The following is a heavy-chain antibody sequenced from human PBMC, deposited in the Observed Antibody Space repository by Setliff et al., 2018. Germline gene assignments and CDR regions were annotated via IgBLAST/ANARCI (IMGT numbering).Heavy chain of an antibody. CDR2: ISASSSTI. CDR3: AKDIVVVPAATFDFWSGSYYMDV. Sequence: SLRLSCAASGFTFSRYSMNWVRQGPGKGLKWVSYISASSSTIYYSGSVKGRFTISRDNAKNSLFLQMNTLRAEDTAVYYCAKDIVVVPAATFDFWSGSYYMDVWGKGTTVTVSS. CDR1: GFTFSRYS. V-gene: IGHV3-48*01. J-gene: IGHJ6*03. D-gene: IGHD2-2*01.